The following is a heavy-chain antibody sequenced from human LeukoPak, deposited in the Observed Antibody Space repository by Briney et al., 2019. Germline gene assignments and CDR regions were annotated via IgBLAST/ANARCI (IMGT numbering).Heavy chain of an antibody. V-gene: IGHV3-7*01. CDR1: GFTFSPHW. J-gene: IGHJ4*02. D-gene: IGHD3/OR15-3a*01. CDR3: ARGDWNFDY. Sequence: GGSLRLSCVASGFTFSPHWMSWVRQAPGKGLEWVANIKGDGSEKNYVDSVKGLFTITRDNAKNSLYLQMNSLRAEDTAVYYCARGDWNFDYWGQGTLVTVSS. CDR2: IKGDGSEK.